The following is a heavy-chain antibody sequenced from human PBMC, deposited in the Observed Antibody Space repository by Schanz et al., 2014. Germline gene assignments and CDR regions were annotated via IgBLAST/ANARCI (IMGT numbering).Heavy chain of an antibody. D-gene: IGHD1-1*01. J-gene: IGHJ4*02. CDR1: GFTFITYT. CDR3: ARAHGNNWYGKGLDY. V-gene: IGHV3-21*01. CDR2: ISSSGSYI. Sequence: QLVGSGGGLVKPGGSLRLSCEASGFTFITYTMNWVRQAPGKGLEWVSSISSSGSYIHYADSVKGRFTISRDNSKNTLYLQMNSLRADDTAVYFCARAHGNNWYGKGLDYWGQGTQVTVSS.